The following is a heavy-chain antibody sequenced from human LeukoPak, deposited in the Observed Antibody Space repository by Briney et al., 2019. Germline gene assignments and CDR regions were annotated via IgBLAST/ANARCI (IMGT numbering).Heavy chain of an antibody. J-gene: IGHJ4*02. CDR3: AKMPPECPFDF. D-gene: IGHD3-3*01. CDR1: GFTFSSYA. Sequence: PGGSLRLSCAASGFTFSSYAMSWVRQAPGQGLEWVSAISGSGGSTYYADSVKSRFTISRDNSKNTQYLQMNSLRAEDTAVYYFAKMPPECPFDFWGQGTLVTVSS. CDR2: ISGSGGST. V-gene: IGHV3-23*01.